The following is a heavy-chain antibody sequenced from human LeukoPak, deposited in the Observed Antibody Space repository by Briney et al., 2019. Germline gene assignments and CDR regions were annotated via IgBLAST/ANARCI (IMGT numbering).Heavy chain of an antibody. D-gene: IGHD2-15*01. V-gene: IGHV3-7*03. J-gene: IGHJ4*02. CDR1: GFTLSSYW. CDR2: IKQDGSEI. Sequence: GGSLRLSCAASGFTLSSYWMIWVRQAPGKGLEWVANIKQDGSEISYVDSVKGRFTISRDNAKNSLYLQMNSLRAEDTAVYYCVRGNPFGGYWGQGTLVTVSS. CDR3: VRGNPFGGY.